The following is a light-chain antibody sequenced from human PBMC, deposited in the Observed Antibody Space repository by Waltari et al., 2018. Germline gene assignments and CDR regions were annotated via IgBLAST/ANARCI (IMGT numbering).Light chain of an antibody. CDR2: DTS. J-gene: IGKJ4*01. CDR1: QSVTNY. Sequence: DIVLTQSPAILSLSPGERASLSCRASQSVTNYLAWYQQKPGHAPRLLIYDTSNRATGIPARFSVSGFGTDSTLTISSLEPEDFAVYYCQQRRNWPLTFGGGTKVEIK. V-gene: IGKV3-11*01. CDR3: QQRRNWPLT.